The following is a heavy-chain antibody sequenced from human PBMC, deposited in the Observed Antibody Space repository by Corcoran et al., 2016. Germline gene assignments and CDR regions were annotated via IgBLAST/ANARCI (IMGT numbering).Heavy chain of an antibody. J-gene: IGHJ6*02. V-gene: IGHV1-69*01. D-gene: IGHD4-4*01. Sequence: QVQLVQSGAEVKKPGSSVKVSCKASGGTFSSYAISWVRQAPGQGLEWMGGSIPIFGTANYAQKFQGRVTITADESTSTAYMELSRLRSEDTAVYDCASDQDTVTPVYYYGMDVWGQGTTVTVSS. CDR3: ASDQDTVTPVYYYGMDV. CDR2: SIPIFGTA. CDR1: GGTFSSYA.